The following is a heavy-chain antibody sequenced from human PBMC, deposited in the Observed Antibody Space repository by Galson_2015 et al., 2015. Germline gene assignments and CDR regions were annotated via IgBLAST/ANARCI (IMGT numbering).Heavy chain of an antibody. CDR3: ARERYYGSGSYYDPLHDAFDI. CDR1: GGSISSSSYY. J-gene: IGHJ3*02. D-gene: IGHD3-10*01. V-gene: IGHV4-39*07. Sequence: SETLSLTCTVSGGSISSSSYYWGWIRQPPGKGLEWIGSIYYSGSTYYNPSLKSRVTISVDTSKNQFSLKLSSVTAADTAVYYCARERYYGSGSYYDPLHDAFDIWGQGTMVTVSS. CDR2: IYYSGST.